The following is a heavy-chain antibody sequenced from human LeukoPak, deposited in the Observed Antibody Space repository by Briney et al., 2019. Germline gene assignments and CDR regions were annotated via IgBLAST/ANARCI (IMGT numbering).Heavy chain of an antibody. Sequence: ASVKVSCKASGYTYTSYAKHWVRQAPGQRLEWMGWINAGNGNTKYSQKFQGRVTITRDTSASTAYMELSSLRSEDTAAYYCARGSSSWYGGDYWFDPWGQGTLVTVSS. CDR1: GYTYTSYA. V-gene: IGHV1-3*01. CDR2: INAGNGNT. CDR3: ARGSSSWYGGDYWFDP. D-gene: IGHD6-13*01. J-gene: IGHJ5*02.